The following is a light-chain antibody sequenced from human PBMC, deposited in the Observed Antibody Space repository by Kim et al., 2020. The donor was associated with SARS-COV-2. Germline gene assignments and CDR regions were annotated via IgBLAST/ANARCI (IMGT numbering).Light chain of an antibody. CDR2: NTN. J-gene: IGLJ3*02. CDR3: LLYYDGVWV. CDR1: TSAVTSDND. Sequence: PGGTVTLTCAASTSAVTSDNDPNWFQHKTGRVPRALIHNTNNKHSWTTAGFSGSLLGGKAALTLSGVQPEDEADYYCLLYYDGVWVFGGGTQLTVL. V-gene: IGLV7-43*01.